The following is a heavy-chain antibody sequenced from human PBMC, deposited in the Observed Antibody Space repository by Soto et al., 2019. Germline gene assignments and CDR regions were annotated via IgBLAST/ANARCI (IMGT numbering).Heavy chain of an antibody. CDR3: AKEGCSSTSCYMGRYYYYYYGMDV. J-gene: IGHJ6*02. CDR2: ISYDGSNK. D-gene: IGHD2-2*02. V-gene: IGHV3-30*18. Sequence: GSLRLSCAASGFTFSSYGMHWVRQAPGKGLEWVAVISYDGSNKYYAYSVKGRFTISRDNSKNTLYLQMNSLRAEDTAVYYCAKEGCSSTSCYMGRYYYYYYGMDVWGQGTTVTVSS. CDR1: GFTFSSYG.